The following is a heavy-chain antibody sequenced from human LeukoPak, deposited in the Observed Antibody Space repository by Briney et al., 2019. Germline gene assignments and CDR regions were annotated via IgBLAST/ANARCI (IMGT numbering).Heavy chain of an antibody. V-gene: IGHV3-30*02. CDR2: IRYDGSNK. Sequence: PGGSLRLSCAASGFTFSSYGMHWVRQAPGKGLEWVAFIRYDGSNKYYADSVKGRFTISRDNSKNTLYLQMNSLRAEDTAVYYCAKDPSFRPGYFDYWGQGTLVTVSP. J-gene: IGHJ4*02. CDR1: GFTFSSYG. CDR3: AKDPSFRPGYFDY.